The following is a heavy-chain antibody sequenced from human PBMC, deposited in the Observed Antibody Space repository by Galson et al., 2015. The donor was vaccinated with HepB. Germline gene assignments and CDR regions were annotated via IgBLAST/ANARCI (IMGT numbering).Heavy chain of an antibody. CDR1: GYTFTMFD. D-gene: IGHD2-2*01. J-gene: IGHJ1*01. V-gene: IGHV1-18*01. CDR2: ISTYNGNT. Sequence: SVKVSCKASGYTFTMFDISWVRQAPGQGLEWMGWISTYNGNTNYAQKYQGRVTMTTDTSTSSAYMELRSLRSDDTAVYYCARGIGLCYELQDWGQGTLVTVSP. CDR3: ARGIGLCYELQD.